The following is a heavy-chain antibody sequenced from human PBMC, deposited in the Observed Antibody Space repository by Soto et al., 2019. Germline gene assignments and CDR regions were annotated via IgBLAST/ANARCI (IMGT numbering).Heavy chain of an antibody. J-gene: IGHJ5*02. D-gene: IGHD2-2*01. CDR1: GYSFTSYW. CDR3: ARMALPAANNWFDP. CDR2: IYPGDSDT. V-gene: IGHV5-51*01. Sequence: PGESLKISWKGSGYSFTSYWIGCVRQMPGKGLEWMGIIYPGDSDTRYSPSFQGQVTISADKSISTAYLQWSSLKASDTAMYYCARMALPAANNWFDPWGQGTLVTVSS.